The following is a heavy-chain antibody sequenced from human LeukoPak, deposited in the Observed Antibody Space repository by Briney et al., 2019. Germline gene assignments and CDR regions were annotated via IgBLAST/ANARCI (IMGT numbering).Heavy chain of an antibody. J-gene: IGHJ4*02. CDR1: GFTISNYW. V-gene: IGHV3-7*01. CDR2: IKQDGSAE. Sequence: GGSLRLSCAVSGFTISNYWMSWVRQAPGKGLEWVATIKQDGSAEFYVDSVKGRFTIPRDSAKNSLYLQMNSLRDDDTAVYYCARDLFDYWGQGTLVTVSS. CDR3: ARDLFDY.